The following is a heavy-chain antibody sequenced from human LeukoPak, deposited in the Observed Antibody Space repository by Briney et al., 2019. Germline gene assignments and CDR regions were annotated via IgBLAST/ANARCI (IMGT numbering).Heavy chain of an antibody. CDR3: ARGPITGTAWGAFDI. CDR2: IIPIFGTA. J-gene: IGHJ3*02. V-gene: IGHV1-69*05. CDR1: GGTFSIYA. Sequence: ASVKVSCKASGGTFSIYAISWVRQAPGQGLEWMGGIIPIFGTANYAQKFQGRVTITTDESTSTAYMELSSLRSEDTAVYYCARGPITGTAWGAFDIWGQGTMVTVSS. D-gene: IGHD1-20*01.